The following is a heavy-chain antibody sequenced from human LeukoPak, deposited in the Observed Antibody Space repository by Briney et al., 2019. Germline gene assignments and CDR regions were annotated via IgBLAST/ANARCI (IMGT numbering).Heavy chain of an antibody. CDR2: IGTSSTTI. V-gene: IGHV3-48*01. Sequence: PGGSLRLSCAASGFSFSAYHMNWVRQPPGKGLEWVSNIGTSSTTIYYADSEKGRFTISRDNAKNSLYLQMNSLRADDTAVYYCARFAAGGSYYYYMDVWGKGTTVTVSS. D-gene: IGHD6-25*01. J-gene: IGHJ6*03. CDR3: ARFAAGGSYYYYMDV. CDR1: GFSFSAYH.